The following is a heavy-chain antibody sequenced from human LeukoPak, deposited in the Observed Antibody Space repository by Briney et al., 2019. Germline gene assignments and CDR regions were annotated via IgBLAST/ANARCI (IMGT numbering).Heavy chain of an antibody. D-gene: IGHD3-3*01. J-gene: IGHJ4*02. Sequence: GGSLRLSCAASGFTFSSYSMNWVRQAPGKGLEWVSGIDGSGGRPPSADSVKGRFTISRDISKNTLYLQMDSLRAEDTAAYYCARGKDHDFWNPFDHWGQGTLVTVSS. CDR1: GFTFSSYS. CDR2: IDGSGGRP. V-gene: IGHV3-23*01. CDR3: ARGKDHDFWNPFDH.